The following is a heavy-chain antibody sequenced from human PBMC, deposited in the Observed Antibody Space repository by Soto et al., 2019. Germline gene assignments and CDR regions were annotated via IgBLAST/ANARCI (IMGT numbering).Heavy chain of an antibody. CDR2: ISPYNGDT. CDR3: VRDASSGYRGWWDP. CDR1: GYTFTSYG. Sequence: QVQMVQSGNEVKKPGASVMVSCKTSGYTFTSYGVSWVRQAPGQGLEWIGLISPYNGDTLYARKFQGRVTVTADRATDTVYMELRSLTSVDTAVYYCVRDASSGYRGWWDPWGQGTLVTVSS. J-gene: IGHJ5*02. D-gene: IGHD6-25*01. V-gene: IGHV1-18*01.